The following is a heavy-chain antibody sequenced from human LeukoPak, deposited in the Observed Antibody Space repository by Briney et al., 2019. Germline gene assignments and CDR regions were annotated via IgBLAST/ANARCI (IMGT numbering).Heavy chain of an antibody. CDR1: GFTFSSYW. D-gene: IGHD1-26*01. J-gene: IGHJ6*03. CDR3: ARDKSGSYDRYMDV. Sequence: GGSLRLSCAASGFTFSSYWMSWVRQAPGKGLEWVANIKQDGSEKYYVDSVKGRFTISRDNAKNSLYLQMNSLRAEDTAVYSCARDKSGSYDRYMDVWGTGTTVTVSS. V-gene: IGHV3-7*01. CDR2: IKQDGSEK.